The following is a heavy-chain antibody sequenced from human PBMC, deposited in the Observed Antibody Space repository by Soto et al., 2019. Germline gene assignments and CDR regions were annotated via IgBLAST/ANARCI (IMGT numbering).Heavy chain of an antibody. V-gene: IGHV3-48*02. J-gene: IGHJ4*02. CDR1: GFTFSSYS. CDR3: ARATDY. CDR2: ISYSSSTI. Sequence: EVQLVESGGGLVQPGGSLRLSCAASGFTFSSYSMNWVRQAPGKGLEWVSYISYSSSTIYYADSVRGRFTISRDNAKNSLYLQMNRLRDEDTAVYYRARATDYWGQGTLVTVSS.